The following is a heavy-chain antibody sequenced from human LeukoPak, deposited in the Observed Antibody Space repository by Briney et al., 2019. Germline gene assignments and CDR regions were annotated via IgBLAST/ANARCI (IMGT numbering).Heavy chain of an antibody. V-gene: IGHV3-30*18. Sequence: SGGSLRLSCAASGFTFSSYGMHWVRQAPGKGLEWVAVISYDGSNKYYADSVKGRFTISRDNSKNTLCLQMNSLRAEDTAVYYCAKAPPDFYYYYYGMDVWGQGTTVTVSS. CDR2: ISYDGSNK. CDR3: AKAPPDFYYYYYGMDV. D-gene: IGHD3-3*01. J-gene: IGHJ6*02. CDR1: GFTFSSYG.